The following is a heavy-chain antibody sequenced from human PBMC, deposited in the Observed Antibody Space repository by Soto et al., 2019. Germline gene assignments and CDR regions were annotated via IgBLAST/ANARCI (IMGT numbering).Heavy chain of an antibody. J-gene: IGHJ6*02. CDR3: ASSNIAAAGFYYYGMDV. Sequence: SETLSLTCTASGGSISSYYWSWILQPPGKGLEWIGYIYYSGSTNYNPSLKSRVTTSVDTSKNQFSLKLSSVTAADTAVYYCASSNIAAAGFYYYGMDVWGRGTTVT. V-gene: IGHV4-59*01. CDR1: GGSISSYY. D-gene: IGHD6-13*01. CDR2: IYYSGST.